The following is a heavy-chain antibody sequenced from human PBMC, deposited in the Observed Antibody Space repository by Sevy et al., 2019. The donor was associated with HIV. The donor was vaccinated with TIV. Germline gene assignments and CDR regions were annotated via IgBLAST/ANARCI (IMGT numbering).Heavy chain of an antibody. CDR3: ARVGSKQIPRWYFDY. CDR2: INWNGGST. V-gene: IGHV3-20*04. Sequence: GGSLRLSCAASGFTFDDYGMSWVRQAPGKGLEWVSGINWNGGSTGYADSVKGRFTISRDNAKNSLYLEMNSLRAEDTALYYCARVGSKQIPRWYFDYWGQGTLVTVSS. J-gene: IGHJ4*02. CDR1: GFTFDDYG. D-gene: IGHD3-10*01.